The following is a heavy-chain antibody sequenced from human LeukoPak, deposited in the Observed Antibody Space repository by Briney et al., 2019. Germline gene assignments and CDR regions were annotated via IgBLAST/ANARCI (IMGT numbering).Heavy chain of an antibody. CDR1: GFTFSDYW. V-gene: IGHV3-7*03. J-gene: IGHJ4*02. CDR2: MKEDGSEK. Sequence: PGGSLRLSCAASGFTFSDYWMNWVRQAPGKGLEWVANMKEDGSEKYCVDCVKGRFTISRDNAKNSLYLQMNSLRVEDTAVYYCARGPNYGSGSDYFDYWGQGTLVTVSS. CDR3: ARGPNYGSGSDYFDY. D-gene: IGHD3-10*01.